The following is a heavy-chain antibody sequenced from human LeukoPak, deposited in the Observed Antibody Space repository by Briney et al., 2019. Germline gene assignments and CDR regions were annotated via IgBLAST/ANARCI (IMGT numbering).Heavy chain of an antibody. D-gene: IGHD4-11*01. J-gene: IGHJ6*02. Sequence: PGGSLRLSCAASGFTFSSYAMSWVRQAPGKGLEWVSAISGSGGSTYYADSVKGRFTISRDNAKNSLYLQMNSLRTEDTALYYCAKDKTTVTRGGLDVWGQGTTVTVSS. CDR2: ISGSGGST. CDR1: GFTFSSYA. V-gene: IGHV3-23*01. CDR3: AKDKTTVTRGGLDV.